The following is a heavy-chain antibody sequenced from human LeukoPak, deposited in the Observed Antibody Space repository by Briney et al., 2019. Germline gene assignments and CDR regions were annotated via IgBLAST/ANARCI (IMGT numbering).Heavy chain of an antibody. J-gene: IGHJ5*01. CDR3: AKNGRYSSPGEWFDS. CDR2: ISGSGGST. D-gene: IGHD6-13*01. V-gene: IGHV3-23*01. Sequence: TGGSLRLSCAASGFSFSSYAMSWVRQAPGKGLEWVSAISGSGGSTYYADSVKGRFTISRDNSKNTLYLQMNSLRAEDTAVYYCAKNGRYSSPGEWFDSWGQGTLVTVSS. CDR1: GFSFSSYA.